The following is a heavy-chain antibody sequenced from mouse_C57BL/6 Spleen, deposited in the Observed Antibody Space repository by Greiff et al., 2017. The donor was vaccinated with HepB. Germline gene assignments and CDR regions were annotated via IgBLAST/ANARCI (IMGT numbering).Heavy chain of an antibody. Sequence: EVRLVESVAELVRPGASVKLSCTASGFNIKNTYMHWVKQRPEQGLEWIGRIDPANGNTKYAPKFQGKATITADTSSNTAYLQLSSLTSEDTALYYCAHSNYLAWFAYWGQGTLVTVSA. CDR1: GFNIKNTY. V-gene: IGHV14-3*01. CDR2: IDPANGNT. J-gene: IGHJ3*01. CDR3: AHSNYLAWFAY. D-gene: IGHD2-5*01.